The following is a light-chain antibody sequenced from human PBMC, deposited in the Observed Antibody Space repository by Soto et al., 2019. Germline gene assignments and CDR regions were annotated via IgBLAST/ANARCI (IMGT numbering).Light chain of an antibody. J-gene: IGKJ5*01. CDR1: ESVSSN. CDR3: QQYNSWPPIT. CDR2: GAS. Sequence: EIVLPQSPATLSLSPGERATLSCRASESVSSNLAWYQQRPGQAPRLVIYGASTRATGIPARFSGGGSGTEFTLTISSLQSEDFAVYYCQQYNSWPPITFGQGTRLEIK. V-gene: IGKV3-15*01.